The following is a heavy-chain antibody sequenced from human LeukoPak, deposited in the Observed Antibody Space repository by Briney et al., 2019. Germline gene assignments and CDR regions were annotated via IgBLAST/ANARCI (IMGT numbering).Heavy chain of an antibody. J-gene: IGHJ4*02. CDR3: ARGSGYYTKNYFDY. Sequence: SETLSLTCTVSGGSISYYYWSWIRQPPGKGLDWIGFVYYSGSTNYNPALKSRVTISVDTSKSQFSLKLSSVTAADTAVYYCARGSGYYTKNYFDYWGQGTLVTVSS. CDR1: GGSISYYY. V-gene: IGHV4-59*12. CDR2: VYYSGST. D-gene: IGHD3-3*01.